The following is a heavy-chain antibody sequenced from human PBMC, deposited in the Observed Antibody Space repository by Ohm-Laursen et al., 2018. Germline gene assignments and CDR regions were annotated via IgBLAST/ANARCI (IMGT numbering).Heavy chain of an antibody. CDR2: IYYRGST. CDR1: GGSISSGGYY. V-gene: IGHV4-31*03. CDR3: ARYSSSWYHNWFDP. J-gene: IGHJ5*02. D-gene: IGHD6-13*01. Sequence: TLSLTRTVSGGSISSGGYYWTSIRQPPGKGLEWIGSIYYRGSTSSNPSLKSRVTISVDPSKNQFSLKLSSVTAADTAVYYCARYSSSWYHNWFDPWGQGTLVTVSS.